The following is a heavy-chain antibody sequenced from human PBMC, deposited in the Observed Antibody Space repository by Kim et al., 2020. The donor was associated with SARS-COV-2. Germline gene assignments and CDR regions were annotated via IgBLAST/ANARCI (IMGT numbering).Heavy chain of an antibody. D-gene: IGHD4-4*01. CDR3: ARASGTVATFCYHGMDV. Sequence: SETLSLTCTVSGGSINSFYWSWTRQPPGKGLEWIGYISYIGNTNYNPSLKSRVTISLDTSKNQFSLKLSSVTAADTAVYSFARASGTVATFCYHGMDVWGQGTTVSVSS. V-gene: IGHV4-59*01. CDR2: ISYIGNT. J-gene: IGHJ6*02. CDR1: GGSINSFY.